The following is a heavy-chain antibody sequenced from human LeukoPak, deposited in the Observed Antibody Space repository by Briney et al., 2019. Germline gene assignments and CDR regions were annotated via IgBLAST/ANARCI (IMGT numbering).Heavy chain of an antibody. D-gene: IGHD2-2*02. Sequence: PGGSLRLSCAASGFTFSTYAMSWVRQAPGKGLEWVSGISGSGSSTFDADSVKGRFTISRDNSKNTLYLQMNSLRAEDTAVYYCVREIVLVPAAIGDFDYWGQGTLVTVSS. CDR1: GFTFSTYA. V-gene: IGHV3-23*01. CDR3: VREIVLVPAAIGDFDY. J-gene: IGHJ4*02. CDR2: ISGSGSST.